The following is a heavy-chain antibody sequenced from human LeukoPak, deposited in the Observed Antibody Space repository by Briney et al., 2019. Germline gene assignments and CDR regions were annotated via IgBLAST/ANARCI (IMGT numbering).Heavy chain of an antibody. V-gene: IGHV3-23*01. J-gene: IGHJ3*02. CDR1: EFPFSNFG. CDR3: ATLPGGDDAFDI. D-gene: IGHD4-23*01. Sequence: GGTLRLSCAASEFPFSNFGMSWVRPAPGKGVEWVSSISTSGGSTYYADPVKGPFTISRDNSKDTLYLQMISLRAEDTAVYYCATLPGGDDAFDIWGQETMVTVSS. CDR2: ISTSGGST.